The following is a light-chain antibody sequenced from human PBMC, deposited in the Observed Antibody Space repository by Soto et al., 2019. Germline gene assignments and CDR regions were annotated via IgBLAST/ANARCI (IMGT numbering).Light chain of an antibody. Sequence: EIVLTQSPGTLSLSPGERATLSCRASQSVSSSYLAWYQQKPGQAPGLLIYGASNRATGIPDRFSGSGSGTCFALTISRLEPEDFAVYYCQQYDSSPSAYTFGPGTKVDIK. CDR2: GAS. CDR3: QQYDSSPSAYT. CDR1: QSVSSSY. J-gene: IGKJ3*01. V-gene: IGKV3-20*01.